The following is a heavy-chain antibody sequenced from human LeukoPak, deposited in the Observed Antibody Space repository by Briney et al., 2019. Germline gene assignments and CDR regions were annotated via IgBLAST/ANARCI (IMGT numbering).Heavy chain of an antibody. Sequence: PGGSLRLSCEASGFTFNSYAMSWVRQAPGKGLEWVSAISGSGDSTYYADSVKGRFTISRDNSKNTLYLQMNSLRAEDTAVYYCAKSKWELLPLDYWGQGTLVTVSS. CDR3: AKSKWELLPLDY. J-gene: IGHJ4*02. CDR2: ISGSGDST. CDR1: GFTFNSYA. D-gene: IGHD1-26*01. V-gene: IGHV3-23*01.